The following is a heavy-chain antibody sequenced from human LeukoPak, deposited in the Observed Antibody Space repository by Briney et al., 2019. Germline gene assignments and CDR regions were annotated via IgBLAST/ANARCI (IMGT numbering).Heavy chain of an antibody. CDR1: GFTFSNSD. Sequence: PGGSLRLSCAASGFTFSNSDMHWVRQAAGKGLEWVSAIGTVGDTYHPGSVKGRFTISRENAKNSLYLQMNSLRAGDTAVYYCAREMGDKYSSSWALDLWGRGTLVTVSS. D-gene: IGHD6-13*01. V-gene: IGHV3-13*01. CDR3: AREMGDKYSSSWALDL. CDR2: IGTVGDT. J-gene: IGHJ2*01.